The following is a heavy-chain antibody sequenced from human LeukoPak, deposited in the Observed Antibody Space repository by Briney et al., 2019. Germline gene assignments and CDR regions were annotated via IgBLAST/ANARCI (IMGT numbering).Heavy chain of an antibody. D-gene: IGHD2-2*01. CDR3: ARDRGIVVVPAAMEASYYYGMDI. J-gene: IGHJ6*02. CDR2: INHSGST. V-gene: IGHV4-34*01. Sequence: SETLSLTCAVYGGSFSGYYWSWIRQPPGKGLEWIGEINHSGSTNYNPSLKSRVTISVATSKNQFSLKLSSVTAADTAVYYCARDRGIVVVPAAMEASYYYGMDIWGQGTTVTVSS. CDR1: GGSFSGYY.